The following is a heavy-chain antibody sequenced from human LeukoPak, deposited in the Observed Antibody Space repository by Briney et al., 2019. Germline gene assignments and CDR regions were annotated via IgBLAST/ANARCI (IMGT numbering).Heavy chain of an antibody. J-gene: IGHJ4*02. CDR3: AREDGDYRYYFDY. CDR1: AGSISSYY. D-gene: IGHD4-17*01. CDR2: IYTSGST. Sequence: SETLSLTCTVSAGSISSYYWSWLRQPAGEGLEWIGRIYTSGSTNYNPSLKARVTMSVAKSKNQFSLTRTSFTPAAPPLFSFAREDGDYRYYFDYWGEGTLVTASS. V-gene: IGHV4-4*07.